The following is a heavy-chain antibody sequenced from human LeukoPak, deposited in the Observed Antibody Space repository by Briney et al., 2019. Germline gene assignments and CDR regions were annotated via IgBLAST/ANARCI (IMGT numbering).Heavy chain of an antibody. CDR2: INQDGSAQ. J-gene: IGHJ4*02. V-gene: IGHV3-7*01. CDR3: ARSAR. Sequence: GGSLRLYCAATGVTSGISWMSWGRQAPGKGLEWVANINQDGSAQYYVDSVKGRFTISRDNAKSSLSLQMNSLRAEDTAVYYCARSARWGQGILVTVSS. CDR1: GVTSGISW.